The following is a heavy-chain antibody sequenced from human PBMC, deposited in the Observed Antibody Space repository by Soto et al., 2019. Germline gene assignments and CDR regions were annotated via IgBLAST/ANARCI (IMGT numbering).Heavy chain of an antibody. Sequence: SETLSLTCAVYGGSFSGYYWSWIRQPPGKGLEWIGEINHSGSTNYNPSLKSRVTISVDTSKNQFPLKLSSVTAADTAVYYCARNRLRFLERFYYYYGMDVWGQGTTVTVSS. CDR3: ARNRLRFLERFYYYYGMDV. V-gene: IGHV4-34*01. CDR1: GGSFSGYY. D-gene: IGHD3-3*01. J-gene: IGHJ6*02. CDR2: INHSGST.